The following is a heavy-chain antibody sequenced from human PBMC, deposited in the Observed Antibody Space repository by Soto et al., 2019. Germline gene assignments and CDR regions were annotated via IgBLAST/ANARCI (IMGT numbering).Heavy chain of an antibody. CDR1: GYRLTDYW. J-gene: IGHJ2*01. D-gene: IGHD6-13*01. Sequence: PGESLKISCKGSGYRLTDYWIGWVRQMPGKGLEWMGIIYPGDSDTRYSPSFQGQVTISADKSTNTAYLHWSSLKASETAIYYCARGAGAGYSTYWYFDLWGQGTLVTVSS. V-gene: IGHV5-51*01. CDR3: ARGAGAGYSTYWYFDL. CDR2: IYPGDSDT.